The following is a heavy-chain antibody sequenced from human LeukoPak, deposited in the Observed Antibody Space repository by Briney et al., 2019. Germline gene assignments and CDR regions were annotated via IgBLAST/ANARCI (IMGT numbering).Heavy chain of an antibody. Sequence: GGSLRPSCAASGFTFSSYAMSWVRQAPGKGLEWVSSISGSGGSTYYADSVKGRFTISRDNSKNTLYLQMNSLRAEDTAVYYCAKEGDRDGYKYYYYGMDVWGQGTTVTVSS. CDR2: ISGSGGST. CDR3: AKEGDRDGYKYYYYGMDV. J-gene: IGHJ6*02. V-gene: IGHV3-23*01. CDR1: GFTFSSYA. D-gene: IGHD5-24*01.